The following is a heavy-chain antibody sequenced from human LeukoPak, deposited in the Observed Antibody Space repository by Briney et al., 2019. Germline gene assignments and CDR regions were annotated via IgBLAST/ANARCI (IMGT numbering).Heavy chain of an antibody. V-gene: IGHV1-46*01. Sequence: GASVKVSCKASGYTFTSYYVHWVRQAPGQGLQRMGIINPTIGDTNYARNFQGRVTMTKDMSTSTVYMELSSLRSEDTAVYYCARYGFSSVWQGGWHAFDIWGHGTMVTVSS. D-gene: IGHD6-25*01. CDR3: ARYGFSSVWQGGWHAFDI. J-gene: IGHJ3*02. CDR1: GYTFTSYY. CDR2: INPTIGDT.